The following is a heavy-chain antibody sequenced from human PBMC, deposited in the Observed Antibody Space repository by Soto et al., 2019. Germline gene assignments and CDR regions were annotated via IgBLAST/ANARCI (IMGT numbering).Heavy chain of an antibody. V-gene: IGHV3-23*01. D-gene: IGHD3-22*01. CDR3: AKVGVGPEPRVSYDSSGYPAGY. J-gene: IGHJ4*02. Sequence: GGSLRLSCAASGFTFSSYAMSWVRQAPGKGLEWVSAISGSGGSTYYADSVKGRFTISRDNSKNTLYLQMNSLRAEDTAVYYCAKVGVGPEPRVSYDSSGYPAGYWGQGTLVTVSS. CDR1: GFTFSSYA. CDR2: ISGSGGST.